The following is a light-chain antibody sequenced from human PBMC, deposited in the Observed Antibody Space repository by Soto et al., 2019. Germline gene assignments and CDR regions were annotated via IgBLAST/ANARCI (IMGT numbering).Light chain of an antibody. V-gene: IGKV3-20*01. CDR2: GAS. J-gene: IGKJ1*01. CDR3: QQYGGSPRT. Sequence: ESVLTQSPGTLSLSPGEGATLSFRASQSVGGTFLAWYQQKGGQAPRLLIHGASNRATGIPDRFSGSGSGTDFTLTISRLEPEDFAVYYCQQYGGSPRTFGQGTKVDIK. CDR1: QSVGGTF.